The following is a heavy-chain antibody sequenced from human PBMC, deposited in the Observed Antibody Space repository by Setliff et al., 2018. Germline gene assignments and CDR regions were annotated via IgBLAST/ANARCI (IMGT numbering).Heavy chain of an antibody. CDR2: ISAYSGDT. V-gene: IGHV1-18*01. Sequence: ASVKVSCKTSGYTFRSYGVSWVRQAPGQGLEWMGWISAYSGDTIYAPKFQGRVTMTRDTSTSTFYMELSSLRSEDTAVYYCARGVGAMGDYWGQGTLVTVSS. D-gene: IGHD1-26*01. CDR3: ARGVGAMGDY. J-gene: IGHJ4*02. CDR1: GYTFRSYG.